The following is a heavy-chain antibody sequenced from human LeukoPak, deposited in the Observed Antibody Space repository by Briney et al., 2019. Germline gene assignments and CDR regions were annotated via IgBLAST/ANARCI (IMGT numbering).Heavy chain of an antibody. CDR1: GFTFSSYA. D-gene: IGHD4-17*01. Sequence: PGGSLRLSCAASGFTFSSYAMSWIRQVPAKGLEWVSAISTTTYCADFVEGRFTISRDNSKNTLYLQMNSLRAEDTAVYYCAKPIGPRYGDYHNSCFDSWGQGTLVTGSS. CDR2: ISTTT. CDR3: AKPIGPRYGDYHNSCFDS. J-gene: IGHJ5*01. V-gene: IGHV3-23*01.